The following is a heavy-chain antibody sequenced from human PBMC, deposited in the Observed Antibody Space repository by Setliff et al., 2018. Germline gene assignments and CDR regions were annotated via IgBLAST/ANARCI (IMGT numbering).Heavy chain of an antibody. CDR1: GFTFSDAW. CDR2: IKQDGSEK. Sequence: GGSLRLSCKASGFTFSDAWMSWVRQAPGKGLEWVANIKQDGSEKYYVDSVKGRFTISRDNAKNSLYLQMNSLRAEDTAVYYCARSPRYSSSWMSRNWGQGTLVTVSS. CDR3: ARSPRYSSSWMSRN. D-gene: IGHD6-13*01. J-gene: IGHJ4*02. V-gene: IGHV3-7*01.